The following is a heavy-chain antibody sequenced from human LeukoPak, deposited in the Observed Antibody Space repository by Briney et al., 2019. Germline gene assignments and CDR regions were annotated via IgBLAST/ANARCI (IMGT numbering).Heavy chain of an antibody. J-gene: IGHJ4*02. CDR2: INPNSGGT. D-gene: IGHD4-17*01. Sequence: GASVNVSCKASGYTFTGYYMHWVRQAPGQGLEWMGWINPNSGGTNYAQKFQGRVTMTRDTSISTAYMELSRLRSDDTAVYYCARSAGYGDVYFDYWGQGTLVTVSS. V-gene: IGHV1-2*02. CDR1: GYTFTGYY. CDR3: ARSAGYGDVYFDY.